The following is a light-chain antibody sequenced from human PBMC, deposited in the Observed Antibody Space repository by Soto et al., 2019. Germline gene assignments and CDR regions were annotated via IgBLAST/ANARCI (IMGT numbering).Light chain of an antibody. CDR1: NSDVGGYNY. CDR3: SSYAGSKGYV. CDR2: EVN. J-gene: IGLJ1*01. Sequence: QSALTQPPSASGSPGQSVTISCTGTNSDVGGYNYVSWYQQYPGKAPKLIIYEVNERPSGVPDRFSGSKSGNTASLTVSGLQTADEADYYCSSYAGSKGYVFGTGTQLTVL. V-gene: IGLV2-8*01.